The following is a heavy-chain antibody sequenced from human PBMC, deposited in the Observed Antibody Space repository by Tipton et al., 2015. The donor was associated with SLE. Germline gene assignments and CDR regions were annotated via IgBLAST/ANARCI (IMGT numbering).Heavy chain of an antibody. CDR3: ARAFASGSWERDAFDI. D-gene: IGHD6-13*01. CDR1: GFTFSSYS. V-gene: IGHV3-20*04. Sequence: SLRLSCAASGFTFSSYSMNWVRQAPGKGLEWVSGISWNGGRTGYTDSVKGRFTISRDNAKNSLYLQMISLRAEDTALYFCARAFASGSWERDAFDIWGPGTMVTVSS. J-gene: IGHJ3*02. CDR2: ISWNGGRT.